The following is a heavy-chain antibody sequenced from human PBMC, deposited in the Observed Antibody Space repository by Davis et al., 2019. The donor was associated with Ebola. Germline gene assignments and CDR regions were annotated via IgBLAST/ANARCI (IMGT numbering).Heavy chain of an antibody. V-gene: IGHV3-43*02. CDR1: GFSSEDDA. Sequence: GGSLRLSCAASGFSSEDDAMYWVRHGPGMGLEWISLIGGDGSGTYYADSVKGRFTISRDNSKKSLYLEMNSLRSEDTGLYYCAKGGYSYGYHYFAMDVWGQGTRVTVSS. CDR3: AKGGYSYGYHYFAMDV. J-gene: IGHJ6*02. D-gene: IGHD5-12*01. CDR2: IGGDGSGT.